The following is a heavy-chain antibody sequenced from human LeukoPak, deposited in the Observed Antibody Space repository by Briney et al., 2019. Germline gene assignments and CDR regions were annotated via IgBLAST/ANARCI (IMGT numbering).Heavy chain of an antibody. CDR2: ISAYNGNT. J-gene: IGHJ6*02. V-gene: IGHV1-18*01. CDR1: GYTFTSYG. CDR3: AINWGYYDSSGYYGPSVYYYYGMDV. D-gene: IGHD3-22*01. Sequence: ASVKVSCKASGYTFTSYGISWERQAPGQGLEWMGWISAYNGNTNYAQKLQGRVTMTTDTSTSTAYMELRSLRSDDTAVYYCAINWGYYDSSGYYGPSVYYYYGMDVWGQGTTVTVSS.